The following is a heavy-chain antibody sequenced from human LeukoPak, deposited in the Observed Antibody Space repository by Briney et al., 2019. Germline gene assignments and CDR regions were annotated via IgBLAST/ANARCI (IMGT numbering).Heavy chain of an antibody. V-gene: IGHV4-34*01. J-gene: IGHJ4*02. Sequence: SETLSLTCAVYGGSFSGYYWSWIRQPPGKGLEWIGEINHSGSTNYNPSLKSRVTISVDMSKNQFSLKLSSVTAADTAVYYCARGPLGAISEGAAVAGTGYWGQGTLVTVSS. CDR1: GGSFSGYY. CDR2: INHSGST. D-gene: IGHD6-19*01. CDR3: ARGPLGAISEGAAVAGTGY.